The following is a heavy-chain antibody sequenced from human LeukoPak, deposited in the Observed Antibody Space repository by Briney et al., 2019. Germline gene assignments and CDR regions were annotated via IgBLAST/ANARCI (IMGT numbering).Heavy chain of an antibody. V-gene: IGHV4-34*01. CDR1: GGSFSGYY. J-gene: IGHJ4*02. CDR2: INHSGST. Sequence: PSETLSLTCAVYGGSFSGYYWSWIRQTPGKGLEWIGEINHSGSTNYNPSLKSRVTISVDTSKNQFSLKLSSVTAADTAVYYCARGGGAIAARLVGVFAYWGQGTLVTVSS. CDR3: ARGGGAIAARLVGVFAY. D-gene: IGHD6-6*01.